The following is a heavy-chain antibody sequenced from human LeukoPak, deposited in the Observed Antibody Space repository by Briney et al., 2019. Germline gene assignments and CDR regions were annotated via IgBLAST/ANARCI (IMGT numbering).Heavy chain of an antibody. CDR2: ISSGSSYI. CDR3: ARLNDNWFDP. Sequence: GGSLRLSCAASGFTFSSYSMNWVRQAPGKGLEWVSYISSGSSYIYYADSVKGRFTISRDNAKNSLYLQMNSLRAEDTAVYYCARLNDNWFDPWGQGTLVTVSS. CDR1: GFTFSSYS. J-gene: IGHJ5*02. V-gene: IGHV3-21*01.